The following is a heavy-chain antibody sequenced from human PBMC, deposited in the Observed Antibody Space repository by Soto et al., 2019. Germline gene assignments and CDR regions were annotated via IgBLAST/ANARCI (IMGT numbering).Heavy chain of an antibody. Sequence: GGSLRLSCAASGFSFSGSAMHWVRQASGKGLEWVGRIRSRANSYATAYAASVKGRFTISRDDSKNTAYLQMNSLKTEDTAVYYCTRQPYDAFDIWGQGTMVTVSS. CDR1: GFSFSGSA. J-gene: IGHJ3*02. CDR2: IRSRANSYAT. V-gene: IGHV3-73*01. CDR3: TRQPYDAFDI.